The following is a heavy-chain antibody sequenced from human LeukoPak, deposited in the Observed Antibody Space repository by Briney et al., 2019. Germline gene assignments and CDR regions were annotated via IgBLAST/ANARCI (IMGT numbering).Heavy chain of an antibody. D-gene: IGHD6-13*01. CDR2: INHSGST. Sequence: SETLSLTCAVYGGSFSGYYWSWIRQPPGKALEWIGEINHSGSTNYNPSLKSRVTISVDTSKNQFSLKLSSVTAADTAVYYCARGRPSYSSRRYNWFDPWGQGTLVTVSS. V-gene: IGHV4-34*01. CDR1: GGSFSGYY. CDR3: ARGRPSYSSRRYNWFDP. J-gene: IGHJ5*02.